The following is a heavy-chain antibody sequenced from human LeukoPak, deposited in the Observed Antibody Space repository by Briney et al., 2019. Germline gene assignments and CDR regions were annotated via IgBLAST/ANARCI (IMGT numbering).Heavy chain of an antibody. V-gene: IGHV4-4*07. Sequence: SETLSLTCTVSGGSFTSVCWSSIRQPAGKGLEWIGRFFPSGNTNYNPSFKSRATISVDKSKNQFSLKLTSVTAADTAVYYCARYSGVYDHHNWGQGTLVSVSS. CDR1: GGSFTSVC. CDR2: FFPSGNT. J-gene: IGHJ4*02. D-gene: IGHD3-10*01. CDR3: ARYSGVYDHHN.